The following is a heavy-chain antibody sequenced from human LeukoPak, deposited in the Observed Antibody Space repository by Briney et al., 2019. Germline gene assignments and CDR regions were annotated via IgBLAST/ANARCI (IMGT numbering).Heavy chain of an antibody. CDR2: NSGNT. Sequence: NSGNTGYAQKFQGRVTMTRNTSISTAYMELSSLRSEDTAVYYCARGLRAGTTRYDAFDIWGQGTMVTVSS. J-gene: IGHJ3*02. CDR3: ARGLRAGTTRYDAFDI. V-gene: IGHV1-8*01. D-gene: IGHD1-7*01.